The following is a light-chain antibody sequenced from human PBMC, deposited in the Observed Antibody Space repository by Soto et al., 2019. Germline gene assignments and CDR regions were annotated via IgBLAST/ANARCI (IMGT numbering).Light chain of an antibody. J-gene: IGKJ4*01. V-gene: IGKV3-20*01. CDR1: QSVSSSY. Sequence: EIVLTQSPGTLSLSPGERATLSCRASQSVSSSYLAWYQQKPGQAPRLLIYGASSRATGIPDRFSGSGSGTDFTLTISRLELEDFAVYYCHQYGSSPLTFGEGTKVEIK. CDR3: HQYGSSPLT. CDR2: GAS.